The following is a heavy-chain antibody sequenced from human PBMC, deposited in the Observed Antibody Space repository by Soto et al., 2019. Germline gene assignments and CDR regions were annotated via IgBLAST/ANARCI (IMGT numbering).Heavy chain of an antibody. D-gene: IGHD3-22*01. J-gene: IGHJ4*02. V-gene: IGHV3-21*01. CDR1: GFTFSSYS. CDR3: ASPASPALDDSSGYYFDY. CDR2: ISISSSYI. Sequence: GGSLRLSCAASGFTFSSYSMNWVRQAPGKGLEWVSSISISSSYIYYADSVKGRFTISRDNAKNSLYLQMNSLRAEDTAVYYCASPASPALDDSSGYYFDYWGQGTLVTVSS.